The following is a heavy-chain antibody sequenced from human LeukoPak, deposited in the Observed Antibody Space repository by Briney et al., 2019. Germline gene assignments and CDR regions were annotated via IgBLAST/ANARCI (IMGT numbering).Heavy chain of an antibody. J-gene: IGHJ2*01. Sequence: GGSLRLSCAASGFTFSSYAMSWVRQAPGKGLEWVAVVGYHGINKDYADSVKGRFTVSRDNSKNTLSLQMNSLRVEDTALYYCARDNGFDLWGRGTLVTVSS. V-gene: IGHV3-33*08. CDR2: VGYHGINK. CDR1: GFTFSSYA. CDR3: ARDNGFDL.